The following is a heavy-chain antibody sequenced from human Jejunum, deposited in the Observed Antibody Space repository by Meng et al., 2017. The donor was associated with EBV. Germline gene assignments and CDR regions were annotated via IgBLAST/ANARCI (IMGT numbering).Heavy chain of an antibody. CDR3: ARNWNF. Sequence: QVQLQESGPGLVKPSETLSLTCTVSGGSVSSGTYYWTWIRQPPGKGLEWIGYIYTSGSTNYNPSLKSRVTISLDTSKNQFSLKLSSVTAADTAMYYCARNWNFWGQGTLVTVSS. J-gene: IGHJ4*02. CDR2: IYTSGST. V-gene: IGHV4-61*01. D-gene: IGHD1-1*01. CDR1: GGSVSSGTYY.